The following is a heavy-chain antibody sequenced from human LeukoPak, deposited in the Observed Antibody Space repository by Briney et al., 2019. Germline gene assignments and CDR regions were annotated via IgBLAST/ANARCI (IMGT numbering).Heavy chain of an antibody. CDR1: GFTFSSSA. V-gene: IGHV3-23*01. CDR2: ISGSGGST. Sequence: PGASLRLSCAAFGFTFSSSAMSWVRQAPGKGLEWVSAISGSGGSTYYYADSVKGRFTISGGNAKNSLYLQMNSLRAEDTAVYYCARGVDIVATIDYWGQGTLVTVSS. CDR3: ARGVDIVATIDY. J-gene: IGHJ4*02. D-gene: IGHD5-12*01.